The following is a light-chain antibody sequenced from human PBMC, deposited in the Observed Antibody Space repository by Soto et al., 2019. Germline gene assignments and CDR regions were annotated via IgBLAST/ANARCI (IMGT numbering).Light chain of an antibody. J-gene: IGKJ1*01. Sequence: ETVLTQSPGTLSLSPGERATLSCRASQSVSSGFLAWYQQKPGQAPRLLIYGTASRATGIPDRFSGRGSGPDFTLTISSLEPEASAVYYCQQCGSSPWTFGQGTKVEI. CDR1: QSVSSGF. CDR3: QQCGSSPWT. CDR2: GTA. V-gene: IGKV3-20*01.